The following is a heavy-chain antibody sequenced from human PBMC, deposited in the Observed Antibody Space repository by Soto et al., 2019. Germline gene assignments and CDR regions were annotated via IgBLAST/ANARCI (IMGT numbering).Heavy chain of an antibody. J-gene: IGHJ4*02. CDR3: ARAGKLWLLLFDY. D-gene: IGHD5-18*01. Sequence: SETLSLTCTVSGGSISSGDYYWSCIRQPPGKGLEWIGYIYYSGSTYYNPSLKSRVTISVDTSKNQFSLKLSSVTAADTAVYYCARAGKLWLLLFDYWGQGTLVTVSS. CDR1: GGSISSGDYY. CDR2: IYYSGST. V-gene: IGHV4-30-4*01.